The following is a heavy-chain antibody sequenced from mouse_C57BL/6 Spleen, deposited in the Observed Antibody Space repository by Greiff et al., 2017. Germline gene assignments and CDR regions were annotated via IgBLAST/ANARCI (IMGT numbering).Heavy chain of an antibody. CDR2: IDPSDSYP. D-gene: IGHD2-1*01. Sequence: VQLQQPGAELVKPGASVKLSCKASGYTFTSYWMQWVKQRPGQGLEWIGEIDPSDSYPNYNQKFKGKATLTVNPSSSTAYMQLSSLTSEDAAVYYCARGRSTVARWYFDVWGTGTTVTVSS. J-gene: IGHJ1*03. CDR1: GYTFTSYW. V-gene: IGHV1-50*01. CDR3: ARGRSTVARWYFDV.